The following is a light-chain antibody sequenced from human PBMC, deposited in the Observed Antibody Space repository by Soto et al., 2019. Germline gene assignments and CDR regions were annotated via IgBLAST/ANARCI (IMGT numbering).Light chain of an antibody. CDR2: EVS. J-gene: IGLJ1*01. CDR1: SSDIGAYNY. CDR3: SSYTSSSTFV. V-gene: IGLV2-14*01. Sequence: QSVLTQPASVSGTPGQSITISCTGTSSDIGAYNYVSWSQQHPGKAPQLMIYEVSNRPSGGSNRFSGSKSGNTASLTISGLQAEDEADYYCSSYTSSSTFVFGTGTKVTV.